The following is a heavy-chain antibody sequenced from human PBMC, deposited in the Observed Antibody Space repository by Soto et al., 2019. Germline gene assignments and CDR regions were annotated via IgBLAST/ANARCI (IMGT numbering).Heavy chain of an antibody. CDR1: GFTFSSYW. Sequence: PGGSLRLSCAASGFTFSSYWMSWVRQAPGKGLEWVANIKQDGSEKYYVDSVKGRFTISRDNAKNSLYLQMNSLRAEDTAVYYCARDAYSSSWYNYYYYYMDVWGKGTTVTVSS. J-gene: IGHJ6*03. V-gene: IGHV3-7*01. D-gene: IGHD6-13*01. CDR2: IKQDGSEK. CDR3: ARDAYSSSWYNYYYYYMDV.